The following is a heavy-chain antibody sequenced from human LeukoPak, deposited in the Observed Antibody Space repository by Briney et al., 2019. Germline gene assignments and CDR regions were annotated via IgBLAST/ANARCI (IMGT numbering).Heavy chain of an antibody. CDR1: GFTFSSYA. V-gene: IGHV3-21*01. D-gene: IGHD4-17*01. Sequence: GGSLRLSCAASGFTFSSYAMHWVRQAPGKGLEWVSSISSSSSYIYYADSVKGRFTISRDNAKNSLYLQMNSLRAEDTAMYYCAREGRGYGDPIDYWGQETLVTVSS. CDR3: AREGRGYGDPIDY. CDR2: ISSSSSYI. J-gene: IGHJ4*02.